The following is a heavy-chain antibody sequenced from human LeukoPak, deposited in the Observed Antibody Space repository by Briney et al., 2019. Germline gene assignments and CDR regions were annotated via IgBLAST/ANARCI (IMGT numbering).Heavy chain of an antibody. CDR3: ARNGDSSSWYHEFDP. J-gene: IGHJ5*02. V-gene: IGHV1-69*13. D-gene: IGHD6-13*01. Sequence: ASVKVSCKASGGTFSSYAISWVRQAPGQGLEWMGGIIPIIGTANYAQKFQGRVTITAGESTSTAYMELSSLRSEDTAVYYCARNGDSSSWYHEFDPWGQGTLVTVSS. CDR1: GGTFSSYA. CDR2: IIPIIGTA.